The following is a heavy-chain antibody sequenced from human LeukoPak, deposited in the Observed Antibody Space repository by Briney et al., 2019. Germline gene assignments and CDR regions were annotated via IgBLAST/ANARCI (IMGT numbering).Heavy chain of an antibody. V-gene: IGHV3-30-3*01. Sequence: TGGSLRLSCAASGFTFSSYAMHWVRQAPGKGLEWVAVISYDGSNKYYADSVKGRFTISRDNSKNTLYLQMSSLRAEDTAVYYCATVPYYYDSSALDYWGQGTLVTVSS. CDR3: ATVPYYYDSSALDY. D-gene: IGHD3-22*01. CDR2: ISYDGSNK. CDR1: GFTFSSYA. J-gene: IGHJ4*02.